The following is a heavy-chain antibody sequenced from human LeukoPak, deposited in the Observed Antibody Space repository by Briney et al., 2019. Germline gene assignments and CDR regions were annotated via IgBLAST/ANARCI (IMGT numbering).Heavy chain of an antibody. Sequence: GGSLRLSCAASGFTFSSYAMAWVRQAPGKGLEWVSAISGSRNNTYYADSVKGRFTISRDNSKNTLYLQMNSLRAEDTAVYYCVVAGYCSGGSCLKDVWGKGTTVTVSS. V-gene: IGHV3-23*01. D-gene: IGHD2-15*01. CDR2: ISGSRNNT. CDR3: VVAGYCSGGSCLKDV. J-gene: IGHJ6*04. CDR1: GFTFSSYA.